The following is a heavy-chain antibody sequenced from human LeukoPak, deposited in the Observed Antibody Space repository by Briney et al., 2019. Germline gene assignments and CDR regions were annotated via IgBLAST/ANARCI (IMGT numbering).Heavy chain of an antibody. CDR3: ARDPLRYFDWPTPDY. CDR1: GFTFSDYY. V-gene: IGHV3-11*04. J-gene: IGHJ4*02. CDR2: ISSSSSTI. Sequence: GGSLRLSCAASGFTFSDYYMSWIRQAPGKGLEWVSYISSSSSTIYYADSVKGRFTISRDNAKKSLYLQMHSLRAEDTAVYYCARDPLRYFDWPTPDYWGQGTLVTVSS. D-gene: IGHD3-9*01.